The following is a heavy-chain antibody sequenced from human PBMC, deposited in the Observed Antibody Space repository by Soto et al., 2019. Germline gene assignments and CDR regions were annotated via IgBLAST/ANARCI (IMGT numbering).Heavy chain of an antibody. CDR1: GFTFSSYG. CDR2: ISYDGSNK. V-gene: IGHV3-30*18. Sequence: WGSLRLSCAASGFTFSSYGMHWVRQAPGKGLEWVAVISYDGSNKYYADSVKGRFTISRDNSKNTLYLQMNSLRAEDTAVYYCAKDGRVGIAVAIDPWGQGTLVTVSS. CDR3: AKDGRVGIAVAIDP. D-gene: IGHD6-19*01. J-gene: IGHJ5*02.